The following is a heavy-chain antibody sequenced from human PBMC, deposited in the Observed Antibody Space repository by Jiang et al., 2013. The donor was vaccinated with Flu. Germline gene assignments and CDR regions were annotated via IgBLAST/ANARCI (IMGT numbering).Heavy chain of an antibody. CDR3: ASLAVVGATRYYYGMDV. D-gene: IGHD1-26*01. Sequence: PGLLKPSETLSLTCTVSGGSISSSSYYWGWIRQPPGKGLEWIGSIYYSGSTYYNPSLKSRVTISVDTSKNQFSLKLSSVTAADTAVYYCASLAVVGATRYYYGMDVWGQGTTVTVSS. CDR1: GGSISSSSYY. J-gene: IGHJ6*02. V-gene: IGHV4-39*07. CDR2: IYYSGST.